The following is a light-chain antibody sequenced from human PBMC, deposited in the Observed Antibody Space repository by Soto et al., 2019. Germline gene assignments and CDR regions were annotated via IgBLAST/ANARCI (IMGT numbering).Light chain of an antibody. CDR2: GAS. V-gene: IGKV3-20*01. CDR1: QSVSNNY. J-gene: IGKJ5*01. CDR3: QQYGSSPPIT. Sequence: IVLTQSAGSLSLSPGQRATLSCRAIQSVSNNYLAWYQQKPGQAPRLLLYGASSRATGIPDRFSGSGSGTDFTLTISRLEPEDFAVYYCQQYGSSPPITFGQGTRLEIK.